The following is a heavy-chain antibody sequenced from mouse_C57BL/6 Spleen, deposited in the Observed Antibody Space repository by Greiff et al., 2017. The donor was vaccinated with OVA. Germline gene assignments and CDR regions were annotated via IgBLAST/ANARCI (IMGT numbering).Heavy chain of an antibody. J-gene: IGHJ1*03. D-gene: IGHD4-1*01. CDR2: IYPGSGST. V-gene: IGHV1-55*01. CDR1: GYTFTSYW. Sequence: QVQLQQSGAELVKPGASVKMSCKASGYTFTSYWITWVKQRPGQGLEWIGDIYPGSGSTNYNEKFKSKATLTVDTSSSTAYMQLSSLTSEDSAVYYCARSRGLTGTCNWYFDVWGTGTTVTVSS. CDR3: ARSRGLTGTCNWYFDV.